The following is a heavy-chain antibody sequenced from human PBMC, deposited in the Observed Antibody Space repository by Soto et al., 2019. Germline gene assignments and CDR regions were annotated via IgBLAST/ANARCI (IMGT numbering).Heavy chain of an antibody. CDR1: GGSISSYY. CDR2: IYYSGST. V-gene: IGHV4-59*01. CDR3: ARDSWVPNHSNHAFDI. Sequence: QVQLQESGPGLVKPSETLSLTCTVSGGSISSYYWSWIRQPPGKGLEWIGYIYYSGSTNYNPSLKSRVTISVDTSKNQFSLKLSSVTAADTAVYYCARDSWVPNHSNHAFDIWGQGTMVTVSS. D-gene: IGHD1-26*01. J-gene: IGHJ3*02.